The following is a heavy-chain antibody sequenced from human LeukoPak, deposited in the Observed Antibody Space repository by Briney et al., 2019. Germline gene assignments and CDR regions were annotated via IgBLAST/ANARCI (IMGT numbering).Heavy chain of an antibody. V-gene: IGHV3-30*18. CDR1: GFTFSSYG. Sequence: GGSLRLSCAASGFTFSSYGMHWVRQAPGKGLEWVAVISYDGSDKYYGDSVKGRFTISRDNSKNTLYLQMNSLRPEDTAVYYCAKDRRQQLVLSIDYWGQGTLVTVSS. D-gene: IGHD6-13*01. J-gene: IGHJ4*02. CDR2: ISYDGSDK. CDR3: AKDRRQQLVLSIDY.